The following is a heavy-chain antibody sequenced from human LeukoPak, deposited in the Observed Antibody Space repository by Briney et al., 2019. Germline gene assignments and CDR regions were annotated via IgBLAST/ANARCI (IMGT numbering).Heavy chain of an antibody. J-gene: IGHJ4*02. CDR2: IGSSGSTI. D-gene: IGHD3-22*01. CDR1: GFTFSSYE. Sequence: PGGSLTLSCAASGFTFSSYEMNWVRQAPGKGLEWVSYIGSSGSTIFYADSVKGRFTISRDNAKNSLYLQMNSLGAEDTAIYYCARVPIRGYYSDYWGQGTLVTVSS. CDR3: ARVPIRGYYSDY. V-gene: IGHV3-48*03.